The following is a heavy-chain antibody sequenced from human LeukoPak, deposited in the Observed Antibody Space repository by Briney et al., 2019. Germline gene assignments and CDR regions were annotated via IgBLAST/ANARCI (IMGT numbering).Heavy chain of an antibody. J-gene: IGHJ4*02. V-gene: IGHV3-30-3*01. CDR1: GFTFSSHA. CDR2: ISYDGSNK. Sequence: GGSLRLSCAASGFTFSSHAMVWVRQAPGKGLEWVSVISYDGSNKVHADSVMGRFTISRDNSKNAVDLQLNSLRDEDTAVYYCAKDWGQRGVGASLGHWGQGTLVIVSS. CDR3: AKDWGQRGVGASLGH. D-gene: IGHD1-26*01.